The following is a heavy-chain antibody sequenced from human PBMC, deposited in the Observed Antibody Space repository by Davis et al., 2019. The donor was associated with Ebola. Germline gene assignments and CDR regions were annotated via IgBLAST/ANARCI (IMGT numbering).Heavy chain of an antibody. V-gene: IGHV4-59*12. CDR2: IYHSGST. Sequence: SETLSLTCTVSGGSISSYYWSWIRQPPGKGLEWIGYIYHSGSTNYNPSLKSRVTISVDTSKNQFSLKLSSVTAADTAVYYCAREVITTTIIVIAQAFDIWGQGTMVTVSS. CDR1: GGSISSYY. CDR3: AREVITTTIIVIAQAFDI. D-gene: IGHD3-22*01. J-gene: IGHJ3*02.